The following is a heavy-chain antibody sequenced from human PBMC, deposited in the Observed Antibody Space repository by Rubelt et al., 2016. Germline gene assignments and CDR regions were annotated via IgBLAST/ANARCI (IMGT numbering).Heavy chain of an antibody. CDR3: AMDRQGDY. D-gene: IGHD2-2*03. V-gene: IGHV1-46*01. J-gene: IGHJ4*02. Sequence: QVQLVQSGAEVKKPGASVKVSCKASGYTFTSYYMHWVRQAPGQGLEWMGIINHSVGSTSYAQKFQDRVTMTRDTSTSTVYMELSSLRSEDTAVYYCAMDRQGDYWGQGTLVTVSS. CDR1: GYTFTSYY. CDR2: INHSVGST.